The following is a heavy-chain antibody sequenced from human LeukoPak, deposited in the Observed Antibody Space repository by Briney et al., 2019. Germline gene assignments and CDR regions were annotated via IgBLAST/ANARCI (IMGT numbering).Heavy chain of an antibody. J-gene: IGHJ6*02. D-gene: IGHD6-13*01. CDR2: INHSGST. Sequence: SETLSLTCAVYGGSFSSYYWSWIRQPPGKGLEWVGEINHSGSTNYNPSLKSRVTISVDTSKNQFSLKLSSVTAADTAVYYCARDTRDVGIAAAGTFSSDYYYGMDVWGRGTTVTVSS. CDR1: GGSFSSYY. CDR3: ARDTRDVGIAAAGTFSSDYYYGMDV. V-gene: IGHV4-34*01.